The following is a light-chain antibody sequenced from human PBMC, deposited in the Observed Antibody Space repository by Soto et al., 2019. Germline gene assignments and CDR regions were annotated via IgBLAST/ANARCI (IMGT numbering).Light chain of an antibody. V-gene: IGLV1-40*01. Sequence: QSVLTQSPSVSGAPGQRVSISCTGSSSNIGTGYDVHWYRQLPGRAPKLIIYANSNRPSGVPDRFSGSKSGTSASLAITGLQAEDEADYYCQSYDSSLSGYVCGTGTKLTVL. CDR2: ANS. CDR1: SSNIGTGYD. J-gene: IGLJ1*01. CDR3: QSYDSSLSGYV.